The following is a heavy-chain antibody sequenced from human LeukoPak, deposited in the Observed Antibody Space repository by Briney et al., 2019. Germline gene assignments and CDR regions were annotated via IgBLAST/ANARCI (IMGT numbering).Heavy chain of an antibody. CDR3: ARHRGDGANFRWYFGR. J-gene: IGHJ2*01. V-gene: IGHV3-53*01. D-gene: IGHD4/OR15-4a*01. CDR2: IYGGGNM. Sequence: GGSLRLSCAASGFTVSNDYMSWVRQAPGRGLEWVSVIYGGGNMYDADSVKGRFIISRDKCKNTLVLQMNDLRAADTAGYCCARHRGDGANFRWYFGRWGRGTLVTVSS. CDR1: GFTVSNDY.